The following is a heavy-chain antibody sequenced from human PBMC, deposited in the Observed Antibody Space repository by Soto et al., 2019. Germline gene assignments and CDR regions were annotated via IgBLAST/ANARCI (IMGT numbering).Heavy chain of an antibody. Sequence: GGSLRLSCAASGFTVSSNYMSWVRQAPGKGLEWVSVIYSGGSTYYADSVKGRFTISRDNSKNTLYLQMNSLRAEDTAVYYCARGKLIAAAGFDYWGQGTLVTVSS. V-gene: IGHV3-66*01. CDR1: GFTVSSNY. D-gene: IGHD6-13*01. J-gene: IGHJ4*02. CDR2: IYSGGST. CDR3: ARGKLIAAAGFDY.